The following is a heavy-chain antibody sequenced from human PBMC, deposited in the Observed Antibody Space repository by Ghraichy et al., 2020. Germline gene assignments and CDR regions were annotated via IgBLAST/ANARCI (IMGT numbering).Heavy chain of an antibody. V-gene: IGHV1-18*04. Sequence: ASVKVSCKASGYTFTSYGISWVRQAPGQGLEWMGWISAYNGNTNYAQKLQGRVTMTTDTSTSTAYMELRSLRSDDTAVYYCARERSGYDSLLYYYYMDVWGKGTTVTVSS. CDR2: ISAYNGNT. CDR1: GYTFTSYG. D-gene: IGHD5-12*01. CDR3: ARERSGYDSLLYYYYMDV. J-gene: IGHJ6*03.